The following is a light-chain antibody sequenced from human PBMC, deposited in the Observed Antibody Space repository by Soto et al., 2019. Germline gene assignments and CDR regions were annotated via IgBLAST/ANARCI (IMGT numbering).Light chain of an antibody. Sequence: MVSTQSPGIVSLSPGERATLSCRATQSFSGSYLACYRQKTGQAPRLLIYGASTRATGIPDRFSGSGSRTDFTLTIRSLEPEDFAIYYCQQRPNWPLTPFGHGTRLEIK. V-gene: IGKV3D-20*02. CDR1: QSFSGSY. CDR3: QQRPNWPLTP. CDR2: GAS. J-gene: IGKJ5*01.